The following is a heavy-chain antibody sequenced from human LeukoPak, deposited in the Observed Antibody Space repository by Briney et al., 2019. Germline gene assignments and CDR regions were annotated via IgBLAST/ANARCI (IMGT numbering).Heavy chain of an antibody. V-gene: IGHV5-51*01. CDR1: RNSFTSYW. Sequence: GEALKISCMGSRNSFTSYWIAWVRQMPGKGVEWMGIVYPGDSDTRYSPSFQGQVTISADKSVSTAYLQQSSLKASDTAMYYCARHTVYSSGGGYLPSWGQGTLVTVSS. CDR3: ARHTVYSSGGGYLPS. D-gene: IGHD6-19*01. CDR2: VYPGDSDT. J-gene: IGHJ5*02.